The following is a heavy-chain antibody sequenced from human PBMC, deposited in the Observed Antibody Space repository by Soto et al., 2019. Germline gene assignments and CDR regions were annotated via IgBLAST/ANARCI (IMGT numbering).Heavy chain of an antibody. CDR1: GGTFSSYA. CDR3: ASPRTAMVTDYYYYGMDV. V-gene: IGHV1-69*06. CDR2: IIPICGTA. Sequence: QVQLVQSGAEVKKPGSSVKVSCKASGGTFSSYAISWVRQAPGQGLEWMGGIIPICGTANYAQKFQGRVTITADKSTSTAYMELSSLRSEDTAVYYCASPRTAMVTDYYYYGMDVWGQGTTVTVSS. J-gene: IGHJ6*02. D-gene: IGHD5-18*01.